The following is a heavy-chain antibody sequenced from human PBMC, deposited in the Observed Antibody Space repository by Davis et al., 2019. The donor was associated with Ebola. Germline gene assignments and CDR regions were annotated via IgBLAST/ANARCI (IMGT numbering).Heavy chain of an antibody. CDR3: AKDRRYDFWSGSTFDY. Sequence: GESLKISCAASGFTFSNYDMHWVRQAPGKGLEWVAVISYDGSNKYYADSVKGRFTISRDNSKNTLYLQMNSLRAEDTAVYYCAKDRRYDFWSGSTFDYWGQGTLVTVSS. D-gene: IGHD3-3*01. J-gene: IGHJ4*02. CDR1: GFTFSNYD. CDR2: ISYDGSNK. V-gene: IGHV3-30*18.